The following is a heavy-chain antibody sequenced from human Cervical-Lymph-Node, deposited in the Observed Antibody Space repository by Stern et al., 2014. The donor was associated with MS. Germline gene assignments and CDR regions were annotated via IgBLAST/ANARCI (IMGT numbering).Heavy chain of an antibody. CDR3: ARATDL. V-gene: IGHV4-59*11. Sequence: VQLQESGPGLLSPSETLSLTCNVSGASITSHFWSWIRQPPGKGLEWIGYIYYRGTTNYNASLKGRVAISINTSKTQFSLRLSSVTAADTAVYYCARATDLWGQGSLVTVSS. J-gene: IGHJ5*02. CDR1: GASITSHF. CDR2: IYYRGTT.